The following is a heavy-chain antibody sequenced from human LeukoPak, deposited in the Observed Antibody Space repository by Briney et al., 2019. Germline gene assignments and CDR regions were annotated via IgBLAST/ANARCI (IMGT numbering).Heavy chain of an antibody. V-gene: IGHV4-61*01. CDR3: ARVHRSRSGVAATLGYDP. J-gene: IGHJ5*02. D-gene: IGHD2-15*01. CDR2: IYYSGST. Sequence: PSETLSLTCTVSGGSISSSNYYWSWIRQPPGKGLEWIGYIYYSGSTNYNPSLKSRVTISVDTSKNQFSLKLSSVTAADTAVYYCARVHRSRSGVAATLGYDPWGQGTLVTVSS. CDR1: GGSISSSNYY.